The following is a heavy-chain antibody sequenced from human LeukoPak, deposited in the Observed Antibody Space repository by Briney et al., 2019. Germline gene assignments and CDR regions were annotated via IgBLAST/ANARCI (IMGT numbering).Heavy chain of an antibody. Sequence: SLRLSCAASGFTFDDYAMHWVRQAPGKGLEWVSGISWNSGSIGYADSVKGRFTISRDNAKNSLYLQMNSLRAEDMALYYCAKGRCSSTSCHADYWGQGTLVTVSS. CDR3: AKGRCSSTSCHADY. D-gene: IGHD2-2*01. V-gene: IGHV3-9*03. J-gene: IGHJ4*02. CDR1: GFTFDDYA. CDR2: ISWNSGSI.